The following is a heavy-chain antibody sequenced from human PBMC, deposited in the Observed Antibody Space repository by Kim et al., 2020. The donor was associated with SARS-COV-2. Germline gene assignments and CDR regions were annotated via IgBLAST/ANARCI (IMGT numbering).Heavy chain of an antibody. CDR2: INHSGST. J-gene: IGHJ5*02. Sequence: SETLSLTCAVYGGSFSGYYWSWIRQPPGKGLEWIGEINHSGSTNYNPSLKSRVTISVDTSKNQFSLKLSSVTAADTAVYYCARGFQFYGVPGWFDPWGQG. CDR3: ARGFQFYGVPGWFDP. V-gene: IGHV4-34*01. CDR1: GGSFSGYY. D-gene: IGHD2-2*01.